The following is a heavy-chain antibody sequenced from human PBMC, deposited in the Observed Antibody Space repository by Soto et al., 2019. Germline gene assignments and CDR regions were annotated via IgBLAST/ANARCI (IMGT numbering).Heavy chain of an antibody. J-gene: IGHJ6*03. V-gene: IGHV3-33*01. Sequence: QVQLVESGGGVVQPGRSLRLSCAASGFTFSSFDMHWVRQAPGKGLEWVALIWFDGSNKYYADSVKGRFTISRDNSKNTLYLQMNSLRAEDTVVYYCARRIAVYYYMDVWGKGTTVTVSS. CDR2: IWFDGSNK. CDR3: ARRIAVYYYMDV. D-gene: IGHD6-19*01. CDR1: GFTFSSFD.